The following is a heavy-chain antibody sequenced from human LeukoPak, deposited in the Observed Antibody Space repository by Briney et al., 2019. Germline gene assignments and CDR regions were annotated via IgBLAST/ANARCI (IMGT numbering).Heavy chain of an antibody. Sequence: ASVKVSCKASGYTFTSYGISWVRQAPGQGLEWMGWISAYNGNTNYAQKLQGRVTMTTDTSTSTAYMELRSLRSDDTAVYYCAKNYYYDSSGCSGGAFDIWGQGTMVTVSS. CDR2: ISAYNGNT. CDR3: AKNYYYDSSGCSGGAFDI. CDR1: GYTFTSYG. J-gene: IGHJ3*02. D-gene: IGHD3-22*01. V-gene: IGHV1-18*01.